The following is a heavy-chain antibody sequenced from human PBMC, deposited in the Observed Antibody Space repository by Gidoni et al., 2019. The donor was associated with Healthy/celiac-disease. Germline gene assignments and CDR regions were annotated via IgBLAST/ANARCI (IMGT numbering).Heavy chain of an antibody. J-gene: IGHJ4*02. D-gene: IGHD6-13*01. V-gene: IGHV4-34*01. CDR2: INHSGST. CDR1: GGSFSGYY. Sequence: QVQLQQWCAGLSKPSETLSLTCAVYGGSFSGYYWSWILQPPGKGLEWIGEINHSGSTNYNPSLKSRVTISVDTSKNQFSLKLSSVTAADTAVYYCARAGYRAAAGTYYYWGQGTLVTVSS. CDR3: ARAGYRAAAGTYYY.